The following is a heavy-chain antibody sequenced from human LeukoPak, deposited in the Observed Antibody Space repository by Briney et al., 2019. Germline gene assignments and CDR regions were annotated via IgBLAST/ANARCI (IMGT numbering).Heavy chain of an antibody. CDR1: GGTFSSYA. V-gene: IGHV1-69*05. CDR2: IIPIFGTA. D-gene: IGHD4-11*01. CDR3: ARDQSPVTVTPTNFVYYYMDV. Sequence: SVKVSCKASGGTFSSYAISWVRQAPGQGLERMGGIIPIFGTANYAQKFQGRVTITTDESTSTAYMELSSLRSEDTAVYYCARDQSPVTVTPTNFVYYYMDVWGKGTTVTVSS. J-gene: IGHJ6*03.